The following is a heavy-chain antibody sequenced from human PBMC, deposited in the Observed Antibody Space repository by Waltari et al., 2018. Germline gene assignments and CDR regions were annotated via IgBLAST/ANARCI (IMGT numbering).Heavy chain of an antibody. CDR1: GFTFSNAW. CDR2: IKSKTDGGTT. Sequence: EVQLVESGGGLVKPGGSLRLSCAASGFTFSNAWMSRVRQAPGKGLEWVGQIKSKTDGGTTDYAAPVKGRFTISREDSKNTLYLQMNSLKTEDTAVYYCTTDPIVVVPAAMSRGAFDIWGQGTMVTVSS. CDR3: TTDPIVVVPAAMSRGAFDI. V-gene: IGHV3-15*01. D-gene: IGHD2-2*01. J-gene: IGHJ3*02.